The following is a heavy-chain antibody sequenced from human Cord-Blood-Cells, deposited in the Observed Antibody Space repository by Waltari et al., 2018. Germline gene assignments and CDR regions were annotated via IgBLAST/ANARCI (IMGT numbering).Heavy chain of an antibody. CDR3: ASLSPVDAFDI. CDR1: GGSIRSGGYS. D-gene: IGHD3-16*02. J-gene: IGHJ3*02. CDR2: IYYSGST. Sequence: QVQLQESGPGLVKPSQTLSLTCTVSGGSIRSGGYSWSWIRQHPGKGLEWIGYIYYSGSTYYNPSLKSRVTISVDTSKNQFSLKLSSVTAADTAVYYCASLSPVDAFDIWGQGTMVTVSS. V-gene: IGHV4-31*03.